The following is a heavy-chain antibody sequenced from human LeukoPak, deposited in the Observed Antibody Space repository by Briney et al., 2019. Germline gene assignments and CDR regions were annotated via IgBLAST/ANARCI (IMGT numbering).Heavy chain of an antibody. CDR3: ARGGDYDSSDY. CDR1: GYTFTSHD. Sequence: ASVKVSCKASGYTFTSHDINWMRQASGQGLEWMGWVNPDSGKTYYAQKFQGRVTMTRITSISTVYMELSSLRSEDTAIYYCARGGDYDSSDYWGQGTLVTVSS. CDR2: VNPDSGKT. D-gene: IGHD3-22*01. J-gene: IGHJ4*02. V-gene: IGHV1-8*01.